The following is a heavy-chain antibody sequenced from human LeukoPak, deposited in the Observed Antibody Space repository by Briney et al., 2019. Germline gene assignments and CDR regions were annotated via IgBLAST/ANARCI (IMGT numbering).Heavy chain of an antibody. CDR1: GFTFSSYE. D-gene: IGHD6-13*01. CDR3: ARASSSWGFDAFDI. Sequence: GGSLRLSCAASGFTFSSYEMNWVRQAPGKGLEWVSYISSSGSTIYYADSVKGRFTISRDNAKNSLYLQMNSLRAEDTAVYYCARASSSWGFDAFDIWGQGTMVTVSS. CDR2: ISSSGSTI. J-gene: IGHJ3*02. V-gene: IGHV3-48*03.